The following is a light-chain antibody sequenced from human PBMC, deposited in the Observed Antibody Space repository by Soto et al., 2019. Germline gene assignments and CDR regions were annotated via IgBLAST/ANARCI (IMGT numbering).Light chain of an antibody. CDR3: QQLNSSPT. CDR2: AAS. J-gene: IGKJ4*01. V-gene: IGKV1-9*01. CDR1: QRIGSY. Sequence: DIQLTQSPSFLSASVGDRVTITCRANQRIGSYLAWYQQKPGKAPKLLIYAASPLQSGVPSRFSGSGSGTEFTLTISSLQHEDFATYYCQQLNSSPTFGGGTKVEIK.